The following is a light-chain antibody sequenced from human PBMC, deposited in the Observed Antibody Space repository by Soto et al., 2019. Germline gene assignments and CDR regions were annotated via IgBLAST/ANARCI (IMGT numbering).Light chain of an antibody. CDR3: QQYGSSPIT. CDR1: QVISSY. J-gene: IGKJ5*01. Sequence: TPSPSFLSPSIGESVTITCRASQVISSYLAWYQQKPGQAPRLLIYGASSRATGIPDRFSGSGSGTDFTLTISRLEPEDFAVYYCQQYGSSPITFGQGTRWRL. CDR2: GAS. V-gene: IGKV3-20*01.